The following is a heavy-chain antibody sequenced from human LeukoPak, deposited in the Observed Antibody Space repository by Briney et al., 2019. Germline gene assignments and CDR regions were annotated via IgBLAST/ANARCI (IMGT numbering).Heavy chain of an antibody. V-gene: IGHV4-39*07. J-gene: IGHJ4*02. CDR2: IYYSGST. D-gene: IGHD2-8*01. CDR3: AGDFRGTIPFDY. Sequence: PSETLSLTCTVSGGSISSSSYYWGWIRQPPGKGLEWIGSIYYSGSTYYNPSLKSRVTISVDTSKNQFSLKLSSVTAADTAVYYCAGDFRGTIPFDYWGQGTLVTVSS. CDR1: GGSISSSSYY.